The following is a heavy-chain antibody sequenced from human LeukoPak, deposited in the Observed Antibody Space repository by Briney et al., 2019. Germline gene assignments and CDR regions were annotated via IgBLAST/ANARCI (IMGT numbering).Heavy chain of an antibody. V-gene: IGHV3-30*18. CDR2: ISYDGNNE. CDR3: AKRSYSSPYYYIDH. Sequence: GRSLRLSCAASGFTFSSYAMHWVRQAPGKGLEWVSVISYDGNNEYYAGSVKGRFTISRDNSKNTLYLQMNSLRTEDTAVYYCAKRSYSSPYYYIDHWGQGTLVAVSS. CDR1: GFTFSSYA. J-gene: IGHJ4*02. D-gene: IGHD3-22*01.